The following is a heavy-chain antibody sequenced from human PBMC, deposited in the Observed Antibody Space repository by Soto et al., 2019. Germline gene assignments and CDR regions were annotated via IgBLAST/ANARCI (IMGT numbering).Heavy chain of an antibody. CDR2: ISAYNGNT. J-gene: IGHJ5*01. CDR3: ARVLGQVQQQLAPDS. V-gene: IGHV1-18*04. CDR1: GYTFTSYG. Sequence: GASVKVSCKASGYTFTSYGISWVRQAPGQGLEWMGWISAYNGNTNYAQKLQGRVAMTTDTSTSTAYMELRSLRSDDTAVYYCARVLGQVQQQLAPDSWGQGTLVTVSS. D-gene: IGHD6-13*01.